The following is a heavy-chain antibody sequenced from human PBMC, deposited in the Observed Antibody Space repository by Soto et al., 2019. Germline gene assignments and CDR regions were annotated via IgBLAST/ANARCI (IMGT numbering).Heavy chain of an antibody. V-gene: IGHV3-21*06. D-gene: IGHD3-9*01. CDR1: GFIFSSHD. J-gene: IGHJ6*02. Sequence: DVQLVESGGGLVKPGGSLRLSCAASGFIFSSHDMNWVRQAPGKGLEWVSSITGSSSYIFYADSVKGRFTISRDNAKNTVYLQMNSLRAEDTGVYYCARLVASETGYGMDVWGQGTTVTVSS. CDR2: ITGSSSYI. CDR3: ARLVASETGYGMDV.